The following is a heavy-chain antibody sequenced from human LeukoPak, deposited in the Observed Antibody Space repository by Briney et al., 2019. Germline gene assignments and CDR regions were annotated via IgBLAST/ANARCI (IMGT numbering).Heavy chain of an antibody. CDR3: ARRTSRGYYDSSGYYPGFDY. Sequence: PSETLSLTCTVSGGSISSYYWSWIRQPAGKGLEWIGRIYTSGSTNYNPSLKSRVTMSVDTSKNQFSLKLSSVTAADTAVYYCARRTSRGYYDSSGYYPGFDYWGQGTLVTVSS. CDR1: GGSISSYY. D-gene: IGHD3-22*01. CDR2: IYTSGST. V-gene: IGHV4-4*07. J-gene: IGHJ4*02.